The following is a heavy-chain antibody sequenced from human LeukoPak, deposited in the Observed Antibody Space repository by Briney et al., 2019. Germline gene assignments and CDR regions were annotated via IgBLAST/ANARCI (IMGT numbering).Heavy chain of an antibody. CDR3: ARDSRRDGYNLDY. CDR1: GGSIRSYY. V-gene: IGHV4-4*07. J-gene: IGHJ4*02. CDR2: IYISGST. D-gene: IGHD5-24*01. Sequence: SETLSLTCTVSGGSIRSYYWSWIRQPAGKGLEWIGRIYISGSTNYNPSLKSRVTISRDTSKNEFSLKLSSVTAADTAVYYCARDSRRDGYNLDYWGRGTLVTVSS.